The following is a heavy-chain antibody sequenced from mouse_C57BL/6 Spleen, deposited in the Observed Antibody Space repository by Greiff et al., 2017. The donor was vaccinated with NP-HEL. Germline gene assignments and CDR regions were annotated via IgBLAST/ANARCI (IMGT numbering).Heavy chain of an antibody. D-gene: IGHD1-1*01. J-gene: IGHJ3*01. Sequence: QVQLQQPGAELVRPGSSVKLSCKASGYTFTSYWMHWVKQRPIQGLEWIGNIDPSDSETHYNQKFKDKATLTVDKSSSTAYMQLISLTSEDSAVYYCARGLLRSWFAYWGQGTLVTVSA. CDR3: ARGLLRSWFAY. CDR1: GYTFTSYW. V-gene: IGHV1-52*01. CDR2: IDPSDSET.